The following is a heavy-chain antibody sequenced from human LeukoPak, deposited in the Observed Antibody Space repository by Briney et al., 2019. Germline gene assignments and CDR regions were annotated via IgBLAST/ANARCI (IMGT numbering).Heavy chain of an antibody. Sequence: PGGSLRLSCAASGFTFSSYAMSWVRQAPGKGLEWVSAVSGSGGSTYYADSVKGRFTISRDNAKNSLYLQMNSLRAEDTAVYYCARESFSGDSSGYYGYWGQGTLVTVSS. D-gene: IGHD3-22*01. CDR2: VSGSGGST. V-gene: IGHV3-23*01. CDR1: GFTFSSYA. CDR3: ARESFSGDSSGYYGY. J-gene: IGHJ4*02.